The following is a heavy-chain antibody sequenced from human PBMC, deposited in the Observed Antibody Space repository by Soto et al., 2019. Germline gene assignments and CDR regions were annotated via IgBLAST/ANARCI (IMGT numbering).Heavy chain of an antibody. D-gene: IGHD4-17*01. CDR1: GFTFSSYG. V-gene: IGHV3-33*01. CDR2: IWYDGSNK. CDR3: ARDPGYGDYRGYFDY. Sequence: QVQLVESGGGVVQPGRSLRLSCAASGFTFSSYGMHWVRQAPGKGLEWVAVIWYDGSNKYYADSVKGRFTISRDNSKNTLYLQMNSLRAEDTAVYYCARDPGYGDYRGYFDYWGQGTLVTVSS. J-gene: IGHJ4*02.